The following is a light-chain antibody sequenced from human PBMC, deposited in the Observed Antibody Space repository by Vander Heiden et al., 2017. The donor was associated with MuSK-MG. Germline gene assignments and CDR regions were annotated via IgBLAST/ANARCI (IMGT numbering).Light chain of an antibody. CDR2: YDS. CDR1: NIGSHS. Sequence: SYVLTQPPSVSVAPGQTARITCGGDNIGSHSVHWYQQRPGQAPVLVIYYDSDRPSGIPERFSGSNSGNTATLTISRVEAGDEADYYCQVWDSSGDHPGVVFGGGTKLTVL. J-gene: IGLJ2*01. CDR3: QVWDSSGDHPGVV. V-gene: IGLV3-21*04.